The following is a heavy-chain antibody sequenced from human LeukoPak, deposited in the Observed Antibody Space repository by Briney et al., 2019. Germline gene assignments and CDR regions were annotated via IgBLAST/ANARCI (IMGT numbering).Heavy chain of an antibody. Sequence: ASVKVSCKASGYTFTSYGISWVRQAPGQGLEWMGCISAYNGNTNYAQKLQGRVTMTTDTSTSTAYMELRSLRSDDTAVYYCACDVGATTRYDAFDIWGQGTMVTVSS. CDR3: ACDVGATTRYDAFDI. V-gene: IGHV1-18*01. D-gene: IGHD1-26*01. J-gene: IGHJ3*02. CDR1: GYTFTSYG. CDR2: ISAYNGNT.